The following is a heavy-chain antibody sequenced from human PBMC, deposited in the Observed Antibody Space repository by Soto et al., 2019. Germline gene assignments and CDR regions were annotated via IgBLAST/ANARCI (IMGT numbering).Heavy chain of an antibody. V-gene: IGHV1-18*01. J-gene: IGHJ6*02. CDR3: AREKYSSSWGDYYYGMDV. CDR2: ISAYNGNT. CDR1: GYTFTSYG. D-gene: IGHD6-6*01. Sequence: GASVKVSCKASGYTFTSYGISWVRQAPGQGLEWMGWISAYNGNTNYAQKLQGRVTMTTDTSTSTAYMELRSLRSDDTAVYYCAREKYSSSWGDYYYGMDVWGQGTTVTVSS.